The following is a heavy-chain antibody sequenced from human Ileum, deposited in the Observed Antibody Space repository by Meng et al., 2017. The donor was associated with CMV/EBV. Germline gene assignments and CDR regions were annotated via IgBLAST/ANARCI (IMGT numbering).Heavy chain of an antibody. CDR2: IATGDRFGGGKT. V-gene: IGHV3-48*03. J-gene: IGHJ6*02. CDR1: GVSFGSYE. Sequence: RESLRLSCAASGVSFGSYEFNWVRQAPGKVLEWVANIATGDRFGGGKTKYADSVKGRFTISRDDAKNSVYLQMNSLRAEDTAIYCLARDRYCHNGVLYASPPTYYYAMGVWGQGTTVTVSS. CDR3: ARDRYCHNGVLYASPPTYYYAMGV. D-gene: IGHD2-8*01.